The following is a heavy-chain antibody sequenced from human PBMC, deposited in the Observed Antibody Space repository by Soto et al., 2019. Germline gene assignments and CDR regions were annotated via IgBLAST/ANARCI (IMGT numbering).Heavy chain of an antibody. D-gene: IGHD2-2*01. V-gene: IGHV4-34*01. CDR3: ARGGGVVVVPKPPEYYFDY. J-gene: IGHJ4*02. CDR2: INHSGST. CDR1: GGSFSGYY. Sequence: QVQLQQWGAGLLKPSETLSLTCAVYGGSFSGYYWSWIRQPPGKGLEWIGEINHSGSTNYNPSLKSRVTISVDTSKNQFSLKLSSVTAADTAVYYCARGGGVVVVPKPPEYYFDYWGQGTMVTVSS.